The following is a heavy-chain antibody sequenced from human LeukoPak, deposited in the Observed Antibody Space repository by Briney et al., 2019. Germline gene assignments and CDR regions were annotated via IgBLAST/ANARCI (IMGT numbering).Heavy chain of an antibody. J-gene: IGHJ4*02. CDR1: GGSISSYY. V-gene: IGHV4-4*07. D-gene: IGHD2-2*01. CDR2: FYSSVST. Sequence: SETLSLTCTVSGGSISSYYWSWIRQPAGKGLEWIGRFYSSVSTNYNPSLKSRITMSVDTSKNQFSLKLSSVTAADTAVYYCARDRGGVPAAKGAYYFDYWGQGTLVTVSS. CDR3: ARDRGGVPAAKGAYYFDY.